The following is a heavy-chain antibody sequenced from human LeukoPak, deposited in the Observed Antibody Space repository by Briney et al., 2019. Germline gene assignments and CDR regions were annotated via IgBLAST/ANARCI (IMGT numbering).Heavy chain of an antibody. Sequence: GGSLRLSCAASGFTFSSYGMHWVRQVPGKGLEWVAVISYDGSNKYYADSVKGRFTISRDNSKNTLYLQMNSLRAEDTAVYYCAKDLYSSGWYNWFDPWGQGTLVTVSS. J-gene: IGHJ5*02. CDR3: AKDLYSSGWYNWFDP. CDR1: GFTFSSYG. CDR2: ISYDGSNK. V-gene: IGHV3-30*18. D-gene: IGHD6-19*01.